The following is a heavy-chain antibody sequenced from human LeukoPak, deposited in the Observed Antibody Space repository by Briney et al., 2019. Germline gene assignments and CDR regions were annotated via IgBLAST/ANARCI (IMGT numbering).Heavy chain of an antibody. CDR2: IYSTGTT. V-gene: IGHV4-4*07. Sequence: SETLSLTCTVSGASITGHYWSWLGQPAGKALEWLGRIYSTGTTAYNASFTSRLTMSVDTSQSQLSLKLNSVTAADTAVYYCVRVGEIWSNGGYFDSWGQGNPVTVSS. CDR3: VRVGEIWSNGGYFDS. D-gene: IGHD3-16*01. J-gene: IGHJ4*01. CDR1: GASITGHY.